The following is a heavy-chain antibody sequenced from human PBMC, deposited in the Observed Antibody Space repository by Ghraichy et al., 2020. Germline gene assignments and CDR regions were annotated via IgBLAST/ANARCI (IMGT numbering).Heavy chain of an antibody. CDR3: ARVELSVVAGRGDFDY. CDR1: GYSISSGYY. J-gene: IGHJ4*02. CDR2: IYHSGST. Sequence: SETLSLTCTVSGYSISSGYYWGWIRQPPGKGLEWIGSIYHSGSTYYNPSLKSRVTISVDTSKNQFSLKLSSVTAADTAVYYCARVELSVVAGRGDFDYWGQGTLVTVSS. V-gene: IGHV4-38-2*02. D-gene: IGHD6-19*01.